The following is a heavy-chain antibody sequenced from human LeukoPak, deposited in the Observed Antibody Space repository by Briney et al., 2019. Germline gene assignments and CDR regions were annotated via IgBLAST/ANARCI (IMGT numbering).Heavy chain of an antibody. V-gene: IGHV4-59*01. J-gene: IGHJ4*02. D-gene: IGHD6-19*01. CDR3: ARGPRSSGWYILDY. Sequence: SETLSLTCTVSGGSISSYYWSWIRQPPGKGLEWVGYIYYSGSTNYNPSLKSRVTISVDTSKNQFSLKLSSVTAADTAVYYCARGPRSSGWYILDYWGQGTLVTVSS. CDR2: IYYSGST. CDR1: GGSISSYY.